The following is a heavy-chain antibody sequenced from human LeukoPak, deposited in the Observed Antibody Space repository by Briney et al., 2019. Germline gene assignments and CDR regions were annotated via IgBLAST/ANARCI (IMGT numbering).Heavy chain of an antibody. CDR1: GYSFTRYW. D-gene: IGHD1-26*01. V-gene: IGHV5-51*01. Sequence: GGSLRLSCKTSGYSFTRYWIAWVRQTPGKCLEWMGIVYPDDSDTRYSPAFQGQVTIAADKSITTAYLHWSSLKASDTAVYYCARPSGTYFPFDYWGQGTLVTVSS. CDR2: VYPDDSDT. J-gene: IGHJ4*02. CDR3: ARPSGTYFPFDY.